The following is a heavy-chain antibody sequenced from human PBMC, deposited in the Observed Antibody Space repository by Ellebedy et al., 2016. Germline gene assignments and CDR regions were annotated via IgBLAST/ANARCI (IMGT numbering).Heavy chain of an antibody. CDR2: IASSSTYV. V-gene: IGHV3-11*06. CDR3: GRIEGP. J-gene: IGHJ5*02. CDR1: GFTFSNYY. Sequence: GGSLRLSCAASGFTFSNYYMSWMRQAPGKGLEWVSSIASSSTYVNYADSMKGRSTNYRDDAKNSVYMQMNSLRAEDTAVYYCGRIEGPWGQGTLVTVSS.